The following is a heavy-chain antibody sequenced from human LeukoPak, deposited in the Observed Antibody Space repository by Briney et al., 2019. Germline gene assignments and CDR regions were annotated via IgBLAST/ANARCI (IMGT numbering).Heavy chain of an antibody. CDR3: ARKNCSGGSCYSWFDP. V-gene: IGHV1-8*01. D-gene: IGHD2-15*01. CDR2: MNPNSGNT. J-gene: IGHJ5*02. CDR1: GYTFTSYD. Sequence: ASVKVSCKASGYTFTSYDINWVRQATGQGLEWMGWMNPNSGNTGYAQKFQGRVTMTRNTSISTAYMELSSLRSEDTAVYYCARKNCSGGSCYSWFDPWGQGTLVTVSS.